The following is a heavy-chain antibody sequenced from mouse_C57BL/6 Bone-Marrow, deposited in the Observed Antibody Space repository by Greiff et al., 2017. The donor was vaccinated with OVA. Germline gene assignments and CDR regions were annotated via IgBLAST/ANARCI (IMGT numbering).Heavy chain of an antibody. V-gene: IGHV1-87*01. CDR3: SEDSAVYYCAFIATVVGPYYFDY. D-gene: IGHD1-1*01. CDR1: YTFSRRVH. Sequence: VKLMESGPELARPWASVKISCQAFYTFSRRVHFAIRDTNYWMQWVKQRPGPGLEWIGAIYPGNGDTSYNQKFKGKATLTADKSSSTAYMQLSSLTSEDSAVYYCAFIATVVGPYYFDYWGQGTTLTVSS. J-gene: IGHJ2*01. CDR2: GPGLEWIG.